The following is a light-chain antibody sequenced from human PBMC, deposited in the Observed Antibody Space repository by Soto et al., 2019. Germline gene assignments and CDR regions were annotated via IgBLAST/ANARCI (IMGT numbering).Light chain of an antibody. V-gene: IGKV3-20*01. CDR3: QQYGNFPYT. J-gene: IGKJ2*01. Sequence: EIVLTQSPGTLSLSPGERATLSCRASQSVPSDWLAWYRHKPGQAPRLLIYGASSSATGVPDRVSGSGSGTDFTLTINSLEPEDCAVYYCQQYGNFPYTFGQGTKLEIK. CDR2: GAS. CDR1: QSVPSDW.